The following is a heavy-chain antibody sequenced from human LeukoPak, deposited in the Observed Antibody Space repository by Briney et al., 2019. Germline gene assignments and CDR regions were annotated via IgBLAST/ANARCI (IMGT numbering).Heavy chain of an antibody. Sequence: ASVKISCKASGYTFTGYFIRWVRQAPGQGLEWMGWINPNSGGTNYAQKFQGRVTMTRGTSISTAYMELSRLRSDDTAVYYCARALEWELPRGGWGQGTLVTVSS. CDR1: GYTFTGYF. V-gene: IGHV1-2*02. D-gene: IGHD1-26*01. CDR2: INPNSGGT. CDR3: ARALEWELPRGG. J-gene: IGHJ4*02.